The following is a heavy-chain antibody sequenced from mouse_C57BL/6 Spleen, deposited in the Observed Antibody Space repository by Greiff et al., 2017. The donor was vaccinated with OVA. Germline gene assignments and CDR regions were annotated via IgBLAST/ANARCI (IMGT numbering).Heavy chain of an antibody. J-gene: IGHJ3*01. D-gene: IGHD1-1*01. CDR3: ARTTYYYGSSSWFAY. V-gene: IGHV5-9*01. Sequence: EVKLMESGGGLVKPGGSLKLSCAASGFTFSSYTMSWVRQTPEKRLEWVATISGGGGNTYYPDSVKGRFTISRDNAKNTLYLQMSSLRSEDTALYYCARTTYYYGSSSWFAYWGQGTLVTVSA. CDR2: ISGGGGNT. CDR1: GFTFSSYT.